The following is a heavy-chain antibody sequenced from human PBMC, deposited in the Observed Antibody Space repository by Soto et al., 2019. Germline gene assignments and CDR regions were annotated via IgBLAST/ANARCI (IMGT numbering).Heavy chain of an antibody. CDR2: IIPILGIA. V-gene: IGHV1-69*04. J-gene: IGHJ5*02. CDR1: GGTFSSYT. CDR3: ARELSSKYNWFDP. Sequence: SVKVSCKASGGTFSSYTISWVRQAPGQGLEWMGRIIPILGIANYAQKFQGRVTITADKSTSTAYMELSSLRSEDTAVYYCARELSSKYNWFDPWGQGTLVT.